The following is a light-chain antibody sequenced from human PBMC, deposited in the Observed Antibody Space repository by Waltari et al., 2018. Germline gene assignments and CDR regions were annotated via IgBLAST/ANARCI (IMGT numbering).Light chain of an antibody. J-gene: IGLJ2*01. CDR1: SSDVGGYNY. Sequence: QSALTQPASVSGSPGQSITISCTGTSSDVGGYNYVSWSQQHPGKAPKLMIYDVSNRPSGVSNRFAGSKSGNPASLTISGLQAEDEADYYCSSYISSSTLELFGGGTSLTVL. CDR3: SSYISSSTLEL. CDR2: DVS. V-gene: IGLV2-14*03.